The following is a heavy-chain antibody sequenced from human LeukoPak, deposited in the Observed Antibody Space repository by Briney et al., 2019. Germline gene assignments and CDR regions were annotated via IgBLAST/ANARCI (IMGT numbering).Heavy chain of an antibody. J-gene: IGHJ4*02. CDR2: MNPNSGGT. V-gene: IGHV1-2*02. CDR1: GYTFTGYY. D-gene: IGHD4-17*01. CDR3: ARVLDLFGDYSDGRLFDY. Sequence: ASVKVSCKASGYTFTGYYMHWVRQAPGQGLEWMGWMNPNSGGTNYAQKFQGRVTMTRDTSISTAYMELSRLRSDDTAVYYCARVLDLFGDYSDGRLFDYWGQGTLVTVSS.